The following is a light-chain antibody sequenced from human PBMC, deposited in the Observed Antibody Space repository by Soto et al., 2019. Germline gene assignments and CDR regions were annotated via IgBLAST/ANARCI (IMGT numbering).Light chain of an antibody. CDR2: WAS. J-gene: IGKJ4*01. V-gene: IGKV4-1*01. CDR1: RSLLSSADNKNY. CDR3: QQTYGAPLS. Sequence: DIVMTQSPDSLAVSLGDRATINCRSSRSLLSSADNKNYLAWYQHKVGQPPKLIVNWASTRGSGVPERFSGSGSGTDFTLTISSLQAEDVAVYYCQQTYGAPLSFGGGTKVDIK.